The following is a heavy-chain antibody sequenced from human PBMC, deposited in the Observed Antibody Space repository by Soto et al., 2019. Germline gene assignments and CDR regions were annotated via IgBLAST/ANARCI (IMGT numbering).Heavy chain of an antibody. D-gene: IGHD6-19*01. CDR1: GESSSVYY. J-gene: IGHJ5*01. CDR3: AREKHPWVAVPVRQLKSTWWFDS. V-gene: IGHV4-34*01. CDR2: INHSGST. Sequence: SETLSLTCAVYGESSSVYYWSWIRQPPGKGLEWFGEINHSGSTNYNPSLKSRVTISVDTSKNHLSLKLSSVTAADTAVYYCAREKHPWVAVPVRQLKSTWWFDSWGQGTLVTV.